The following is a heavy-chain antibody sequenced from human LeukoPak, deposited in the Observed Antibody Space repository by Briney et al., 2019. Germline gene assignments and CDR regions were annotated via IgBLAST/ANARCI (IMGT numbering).Heavy chain of an antibody. J-gene: IGHJ6*02. V-gene: IGHV7-4-1*01. D-gene: IGHD6-13*01. Sequence: EASVKVSCKASGYTFTTYSMNWVRQAPGQGLELIGWINTNTRNPTYAQAFTGRFVFSLETSVSTASLQIDSLRAEDTVVYFCARVKVAAEGGTYYYYGMDVWGQGTTVTVSS. CDR3: ARVKVAAEGGTYYYYGMDV. CDR1: GYTFTTYS. CDR2: INTNTRNP.